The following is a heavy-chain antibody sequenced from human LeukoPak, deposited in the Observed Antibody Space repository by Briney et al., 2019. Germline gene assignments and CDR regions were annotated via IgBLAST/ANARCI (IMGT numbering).Heavy chain of an antibody. Sequence: ASVKVSCKASGYTFTSYGISWVRQAPGQGLEWMGWISAYNGNTNYAQKLQGRVTMTTDTSTSTAYMELRSLRSDDAAVYYCARDGRLVPLIYFQHWGQGTLVTVSS. V-gene: IGHV1-18*04. D-gene: IGHD6-19*01. CDR2: ISAYNGNT. J-gene: IGHJ1*01. CDR1: GYTFTSYG. CDR3: ARDGRLVPLIYFQH.